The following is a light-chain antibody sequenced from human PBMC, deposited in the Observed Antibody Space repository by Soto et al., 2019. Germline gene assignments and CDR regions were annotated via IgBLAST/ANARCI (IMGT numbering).Light chain of an antibody. J-gene: IGKJ1*01. V-gene: IGKV1-5*01. CDR1: QSIKTW. CDR3: QHYESYSWT. Sequence: DIQMTQSPSALSASVGDRVTITCRATQSIKTWLAWYQRKPGRAPNLLIYDASSLQSGVPSRFSGSGSGTEFTLTISSLQPDDSATYYCQHYESYSWTFGQGTKVDNK. CDR2: DAS.